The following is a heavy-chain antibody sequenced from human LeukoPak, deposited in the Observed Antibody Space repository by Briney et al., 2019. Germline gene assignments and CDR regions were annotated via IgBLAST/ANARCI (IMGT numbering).Heavy chain of an antibody. Sequence: GGSLRLSCAASGFTFSSYWMHWVRQAPGKGLVWVSRINSDGSSTSYADSVKGRFTISRDNAKNTLYLQMNSPRAEDTAVYYCARDSGYYDSSGYYPYFDYWGQGTLVTVSS. V-gene: IGHV3-74*01. J-gene: IGHJ4*02. CDR3: ARDSGYYDSSGYYPYFDY. CDR2: INSDGSST. D-gene: IGHD3-22*01. CDR1: GFTFSSYW.